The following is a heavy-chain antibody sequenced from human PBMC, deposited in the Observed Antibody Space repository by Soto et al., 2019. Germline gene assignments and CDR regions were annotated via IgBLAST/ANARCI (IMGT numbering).Heavy chain of an antibody. V-gene: IGHV1-2*04. CDR2: INPNSGGT. Sequence: QVQLVQSGAEVKKPGASVKVSCKASGYTFTGYYMHWVRQAPGQGLEWMGWINPNSGGTNYAQKFQGWVTMTRDTSISTAYMELSRLRSDDTAVYYCAREWFGELLTNWFDPWGQGTLVTVSS. CDR1: GYTFTGYY. CDR3: AREWFGELLTNWFDP. D-gene: IGHD3-10*01. J-gene: IGHJ5*02.